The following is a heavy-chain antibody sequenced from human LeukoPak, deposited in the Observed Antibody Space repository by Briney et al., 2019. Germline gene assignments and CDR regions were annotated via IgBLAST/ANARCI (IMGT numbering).Heavy chain of an antibody. CDR2: IYYSGST. CDR1: GGSISSSSYY. J-gene: IGHJ4*02. V-gene: IGHV4-39*01. D-gene: IGHD1-26*01. CDR3: APLGKWELRFDS. Sequence: SETLSLTCTVSGGSISSSSYYWGWIRQPPGKGLEWIGSIYYSGSTYYNPSLKSRVTISVDTSENQFSLKLSSVTAADTAVYYSAPLGKWELRFDSWGQGTLVTVSS.